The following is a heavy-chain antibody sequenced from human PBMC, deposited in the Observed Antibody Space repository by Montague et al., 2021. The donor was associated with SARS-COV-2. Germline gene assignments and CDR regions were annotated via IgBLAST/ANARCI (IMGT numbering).Heavy chain of an antibody. CDR3: ARGGGRDAFDI. V-gene: IGHV3-53*05. D-gene: IGHD6-25*01. Sequence: SLRLSCAAPGFTVSSNYMSWVRQAPGKGLEWVSVIYSGGSTYYADSVRGRFTISRDNSKNTLYLQMNSLRAEDTAVYYCARGGGRDAFDIWGQGTMVTVSS. CDR1: GFTVSSNY. CDR2: IYSGGST. J-gene: IGHJ3*02.